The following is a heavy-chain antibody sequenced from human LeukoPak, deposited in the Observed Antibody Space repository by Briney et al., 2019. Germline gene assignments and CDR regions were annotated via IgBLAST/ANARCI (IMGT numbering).Heavy chain of an antibody. J-gene: IGHJ5*02. Sequence: SETLSLTCTVSGGSISSSSYCWGWIRQPPGKGLEWIGSIYYSGSTYYNPSLKSRVTISVDTSKNQFSLKLSSVTAADTAVYYCASRGLWFGDHPLPNWFDPWGQGTLVTVSS. CDR3: ASRGLWFGDHPLPNWFDP. D-gene: IGHD3-10*01. CDR2: IYYSGST. V-gene: IGHV4-39*01. CDR1: GGSISSSSYC.